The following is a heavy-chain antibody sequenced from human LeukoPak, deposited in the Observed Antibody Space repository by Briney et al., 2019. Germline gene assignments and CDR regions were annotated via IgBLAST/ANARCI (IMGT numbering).Heavy chain of an antibody. V-gene: IGHV4-4*07. CDR2: IYSSGST. D-gene: IGHD1-1*01. CDR3: ARERYNWNPYYYYYMDV. CDR1: GGSITGYY. J-gene: IGHJ6*03. Sequence: PSETLSLTCTVSGGSITGYYWTWIRQPAGKGLEWIGRIYSSGSTNYNPSLKSRVTMSLDTSKNQFSLKVTSVTAADTAVYYCARERYNWNPYYYYYMDVWGKGTTVTVSS.